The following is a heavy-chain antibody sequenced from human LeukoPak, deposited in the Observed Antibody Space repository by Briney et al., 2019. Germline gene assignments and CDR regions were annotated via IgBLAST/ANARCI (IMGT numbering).Heavy chain of an antibody. V-gene: IGHV3-30*02. J-gene: IGHJ4*02. CDR1: DFTFSIYG. CDR3: ARDLYPGGFTGSFDY. CDR2: IRYDSTDK. Sequence: PGGSLRLSCAASDFTFSIYGMHWVRQAPGKGLEWVAFIRYDSTDKFHADSVKGRFTISRDNSKNTLYLQMNSLRAEDTAVYYCARDLYPGGFTGSFDYWGQGTLVTVSS. D-gene: IGHD5-12*01.